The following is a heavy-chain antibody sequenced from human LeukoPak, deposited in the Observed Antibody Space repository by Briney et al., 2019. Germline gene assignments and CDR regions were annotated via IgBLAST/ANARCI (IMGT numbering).Heavy chain of an antibody. CDR1: GFSFSGHW. J-gene: IGHJ4*02. V-gene: IGHV3-74*01. CDR2: ISPTGSTT. D-gene: IGHD1-1*01. CDR3: PGGPNRNWPGFDF. Sequence: GGSLRLSCTASGFSFSGHWMHWARQLPGKGLVWVSRISPTGSTTSYADSVKGRFTVSRDNAKNTLYLQVNNLRAEDTAVYYWPGGPNRNWPGFDFGAQEPLLTVSS.